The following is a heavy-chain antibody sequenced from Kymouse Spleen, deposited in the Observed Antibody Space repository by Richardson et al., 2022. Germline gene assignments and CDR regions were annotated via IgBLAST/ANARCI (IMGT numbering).Heavy chain of an antibody. J-gene: IGHJ6*02. V-gene: IGHV3-30*18. CDR3: AKDRYYGSGSGDYYYYGMDV. CDR2: ISYDGSNK. CDR1: GFTFSSYG. D-gene: IGHD3-10*01. Sequence: QVQLVESGGGVVQPGRSLRLSCAASGFTFSSYGMHWVRQAPGKGLEWVAVISYDGSNKYYADSVKGRFTISRDNSKNTLYLQMNSLRAEDTAVYYCAKDRYYGSGSGDYYYYGMDVWGQGTTVTVSS.